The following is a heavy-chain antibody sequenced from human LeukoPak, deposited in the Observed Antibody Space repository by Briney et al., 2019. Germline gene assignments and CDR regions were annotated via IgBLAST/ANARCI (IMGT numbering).Heavy chain of an antibody. D-gene: IGHD6-19*01. CDR2: INPNSGGT. CDR3: AKDLSVAVTYYYYYYGMDV. J-gene: IGHJ6*02. CDR1: GYTFTGYY. V-gene: IGHV1-2*06. Sequence: ASVKVSCKASGYTFTGYYMHWVRQAPGQGLEWMGRINPNSGGTNYAQQFQGRIPMTWDTSISTAYMELNRLRSDDTALYYCAKDLSVAVTYYYYYYGMDVWGQGTTVTVSS.